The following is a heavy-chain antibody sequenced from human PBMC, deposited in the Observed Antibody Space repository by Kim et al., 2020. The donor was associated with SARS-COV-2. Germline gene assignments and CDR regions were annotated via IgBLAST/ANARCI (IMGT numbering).Heavy chain of an antibody. CDR1: GGSISSYY. J-gene: IGHJ3*02. Sequence: SETLPLTCTVSGGSISSYYWSWIRQPPGKGLEWIGYIYYSGSTNYNPSLKSRVTISVDTSKNQFSLKLSSVTAADTAVYYCARTPLFRAFDIWGQGTMVTVSS. CDR3: ARTPLFRAFDI. D-gene: IGHD3-10*01. CDR2: IYYSGST. V-gene: IGHV4-59*01.